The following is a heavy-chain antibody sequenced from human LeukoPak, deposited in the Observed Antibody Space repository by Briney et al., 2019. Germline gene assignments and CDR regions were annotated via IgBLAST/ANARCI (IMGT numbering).Heavy chain of an antibody. Sequence: SVKVSCKASGYTFTSYDINWVRQATGQGLEWMGGIIPIFGTANYAQKFQGRVTITADKSTSTAYMELSSLRSEDTAVYYCARGSLGAPETLWGQGTLVTVSS. CDR2: IIPIFGTA. CDR3: ARGSLGAPETL. V-gene: IGHV1-69*06. D-gene: IGHD1-26*01. J-gene: IGHJ4*02. CDR1: GYTFTSYD.